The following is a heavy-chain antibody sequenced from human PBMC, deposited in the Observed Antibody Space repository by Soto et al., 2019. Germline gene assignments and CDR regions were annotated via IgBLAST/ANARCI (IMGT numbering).Heavy chain of an antibody. CDR3: ARDRWGDTAPDY. Sequence: GGSLRLSCAASGFTFSSYAMHWVRQAPGKGLEWVAVISYDGSNKYYADSVKGRFTISRDNSKNTLYLQMNSLRAEDTAVYYCARDRWGDTAPDYWGQGTLVTVSS. V-gene: IGHV3-30-3*01. CDR2: ISYDGSNK. D-gene: IGHD5-18*01. CDR1: GFTFSSYA. J-gene: IGHJ4*02.